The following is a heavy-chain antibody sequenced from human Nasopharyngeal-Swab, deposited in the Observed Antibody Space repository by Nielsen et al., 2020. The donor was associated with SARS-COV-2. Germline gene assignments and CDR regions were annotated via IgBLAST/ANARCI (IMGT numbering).Heavy chain of an antibody. D-gene: IGHD3-3*01. CDR3: AAGHYDFWSGYYRSYWYFDL. CDR1: GGTFSSYA. Sequence: SVKVSCKASGGTFSSYAISWVRQAPGQGLEGRGGIISIFGTANYAQKFQGRVTITADESTSTAYMELSSLRSEDTAVYYCAAGHYDFWSGYYRSYWYFDLWGRGTLVTVSS. CDR2: IISIFGTA. V-gene: IGHV1-69*13. J-gene: IGHJ2*01.